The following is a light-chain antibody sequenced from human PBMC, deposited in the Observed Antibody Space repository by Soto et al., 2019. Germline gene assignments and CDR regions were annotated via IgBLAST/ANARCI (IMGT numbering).Light chain of an antibody. CDR2: DVS. Sequence: QSALTQPASVSGSPGQSITISCTGTSRDVGTYNFVSWYQHLPGKAPQLMIYDVSNRPSGVSNRFSGSKSGNTASLTISGLQAADEADYYCSSYTSSSTVVFGGGTKLTVL. CDR3: SSYTSSSTVV. J-gene: IGLJ2*01. CDR1: SRDVGTYNF. V-gene: IGLV2-14*03.